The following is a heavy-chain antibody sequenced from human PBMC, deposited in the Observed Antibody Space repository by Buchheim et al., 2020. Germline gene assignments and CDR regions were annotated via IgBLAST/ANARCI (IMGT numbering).Heavy chain of an antibody. CDR3: ARETRYGDYVGGFDY. V-gene: IGHV3-66*02. Sequence: EVQLVESGGGLVQPGGSLRLSCAASGFTVSSNYMSWVRQAPGKGLEWVSVIYSGGSTYYADSVEGRFTISRDNSKHTPHLQLNSLRAEDTAVYYCARETRYGDYVGGFDYWGQGTL. CDR2: IYSGGST. J-gene: IGHJ4*02. CDR1: GFTVSSNY. D-gene: IGHD4-17*01.